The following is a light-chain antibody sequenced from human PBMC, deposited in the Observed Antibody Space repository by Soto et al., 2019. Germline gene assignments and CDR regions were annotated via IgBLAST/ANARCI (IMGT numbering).Light chain of an antibody. CDR2: RTS. J-gene: IGKJ4*01. CDR3: QQYNNWPRAT. Sequence: EIVMTQSPATLSVSPGERATLSCRASQSISSNLAWYQQKPGQAPRLLMFRTSSRATGLPARFSGSGSGTELNLTISSLQSEDFGVYYCQQYNNWPRATFGGGTKVDIK. V-gene: IGKV3-15*01. CDR1: QSISSN.